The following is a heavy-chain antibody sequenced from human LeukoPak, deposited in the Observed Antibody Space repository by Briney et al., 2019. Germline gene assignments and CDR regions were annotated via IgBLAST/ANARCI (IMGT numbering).Heavy chain of an antibody. CDR1: GFTFSSYG. D-gene: IGHD6-6*01. CDR2: ISYDGSNK. J-gene: IGHJ4*02. CDR3: AKKRALGEVEYSSSYFDY. Sequence: PGRSLKLSCAASGFTFSSYGMHWVRQAPGKGLEWVAVISYDGSNKYYADSVKGRFTISRDSSKNTLYLQMNSLRAEDTAVYYCAKKRALGEVEYSSSYFDYWGQGTLVTVSS. V-gene: IGHV3-30*18.